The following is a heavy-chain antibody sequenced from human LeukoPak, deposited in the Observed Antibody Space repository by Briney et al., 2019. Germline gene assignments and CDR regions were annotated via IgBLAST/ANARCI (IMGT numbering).Heavy chain of an antibody. Sequence: GGSLRLSCAAYGFTFSSYEMNWVRQAPGKGLEWVSYISSSGSTIYYADSVKGRFTISRDNAKNSLYLQMNSLRAEDTAVYYCAREQELGSDYWGQGTLVTVSS. D-gene: IGHD1-26*01. CDR3: AREQELGSDY. CDR2: ISSSGSTI. J-gene: IGHJ4*02. CDR1: GFTFSSYE. V-gene: IGHV3-48*03.